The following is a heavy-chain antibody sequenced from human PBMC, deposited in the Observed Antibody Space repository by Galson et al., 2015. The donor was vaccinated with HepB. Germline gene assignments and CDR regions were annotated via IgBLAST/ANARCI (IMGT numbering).Heavy chain of an antibody. J-gene: IGHJ5*02. V-gene: IGHV3-9*01. Sequence: SLRLSCAASGFTFDDYAMHWVRQAPGKGLEWVSGISWNSGSIGYADSVKGRFTISRDNAKNSLYLQMNSLRAEDTALYYCAKETPAARNWSDPWGQGTLVTVSS. CDR3: AKETPAARNWSDP. CDR2: ISWNSGSI. CDR1: GFTFDDYA.